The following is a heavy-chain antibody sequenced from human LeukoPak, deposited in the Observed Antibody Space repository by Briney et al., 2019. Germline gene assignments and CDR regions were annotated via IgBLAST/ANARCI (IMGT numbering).Heavy chain of an antibody. Sequence: GGSLRLSCAASGFTFSNAWMSWVRQAPGKGLEWVGRIKSKTDGGTTDYAAPVKGRFTISRDDSKNTLYLQMNSLKTEDTAVYYCTTDPLPYYDSNPPGYWGQGTLVTVSS. J-gene: IGHJ4*02. CDR2: IKSKTDGGTT. D-gene: IGHD3-22*01. CDR3: TTDPLPYYDSNPPGY. CDR1: GFTFSNAW. V-gene: IGHV3-15*01.